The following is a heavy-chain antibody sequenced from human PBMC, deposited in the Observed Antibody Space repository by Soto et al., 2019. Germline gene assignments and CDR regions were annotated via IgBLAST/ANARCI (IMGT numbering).Heavy chain of an antibody. CDR3: AGIGEDVYYGMDV. CDR1: GGSMRSYY. CDR2: IYSRGDT. D-gene: IGHD2-21*01. Sequence: SETLSLTCSVSGGSMRSYYWNWLRQPAGKGLEWIGRIYSRGDTNYNPSVKSRVTMSVDTSKNEFSLRLNSVTAGDTAVYYCAGIGEDVYYGMDVWGQGTTVTVSS. V-gene: IGHV4-4*07. J-gene: IGHJ6*02.